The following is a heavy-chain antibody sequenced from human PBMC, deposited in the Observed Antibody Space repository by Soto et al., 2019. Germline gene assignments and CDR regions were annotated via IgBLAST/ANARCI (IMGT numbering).Heavy chain of an antibody. D-gene: IGHD1-26*01. V-gene: IGHV6-1*01. CDR2: TYYRSKWYN. J-gene: IGHJ4*02. Sequence: SQTLSLTCAISGDSVSTNSATWDWIRQSPSRGLEWLGRTYYRSKWYNDYAVSVKGRFTISRDNAKNTVYLQMNSLRVDDTAVYYCARDLRGSPDYWGQGTRVTVSS. CDR3: ARDLRGSPDY. CDR1: GDSVSTNSAT.